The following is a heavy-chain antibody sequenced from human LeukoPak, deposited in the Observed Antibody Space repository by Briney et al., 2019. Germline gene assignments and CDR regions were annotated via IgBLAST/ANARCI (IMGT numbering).Heavy chain of an antibody. V-gene: IGHV3-66*01. CDR1: GFTVSSNY. D-gene: IGHD1-7*01. J-gene: IGHJ4*02. Sequence: GGSLRLSCAASGFTVSSNYMSWVRQAPGKGLEWVSILYSDSSTYYADSVKGRFTISRDNSKNTLYLQMNSLRAEDTAVYYCAKELGLTGTTPYYFDYWGQGTLVTVSS. CDR2: LYSDSST. CDR3: AKELGLTGTTPYYFDY.